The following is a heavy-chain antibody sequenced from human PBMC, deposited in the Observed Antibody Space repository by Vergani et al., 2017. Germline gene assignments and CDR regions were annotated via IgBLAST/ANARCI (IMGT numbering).Heavy chain of an antibody. J-gene: IGHJ5*02. D-gene: IGHD2/OR15-2a*01. Sequence: QVQLQESGPGLVKPSETLSLNCTVSGAAIKDFYWSWFRQPPGKGLEWIGYVYYTGSTTYNPSLKSRVTISVDTSNNQFSLRMTALTAADTAIYYCARDRDLYCRSTTSCHNWFDPWGQGSLVTVSS. CDR3: ARDRDLYCRSTTSCHNWFDP. CDR2: VYYTGST. CDR1: GAAIKDFY. V-gene: IGHV4-59*01.